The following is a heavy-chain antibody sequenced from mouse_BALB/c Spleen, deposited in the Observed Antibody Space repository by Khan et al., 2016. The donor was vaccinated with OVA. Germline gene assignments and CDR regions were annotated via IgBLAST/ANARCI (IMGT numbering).Heavy chain of an antibody. CDR3: TRHGYVAWFTY. CDR2: IDPFSGGT. Sequence: EVQLQQSGPELMKPGASVKISCKASGYSFTSYYIHWVMQSHGKSLEWIGYIDPFSGGTTYNQKFTGKATLTVDKSSSTAYIHLSSLTSEDSAVYYCTRHGYVAWFTYWGQGTLVTVSA. D-gene: IGHD2-2*01. CDR1: GYSFTSYY. J-gene: IGHJ3*01. V-gene: IGHV1S135*01.